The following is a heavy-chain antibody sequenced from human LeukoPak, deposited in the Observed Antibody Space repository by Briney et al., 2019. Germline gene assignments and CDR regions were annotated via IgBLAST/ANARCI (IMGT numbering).Heavy chain of an antibody. D-gene: IGHD1-14*01. J-gene: IGHJ5*02. CDR2: IYYSGST. Sequence: PSETLSLTCTVSGGSISSSTYYWGWIRQPPGKGLEWIGSIYYSGSTYYSPSLKSRVTISVDTSKNQFSLKLSSVTAADTAVYYCARRDHTGRSHAWFDPWGQGTLVTVSS. V-gene: IGHV4-39*01. CDR1: GGSISSSTYY. CDR3: ARRDHTGRSHAWFDP.